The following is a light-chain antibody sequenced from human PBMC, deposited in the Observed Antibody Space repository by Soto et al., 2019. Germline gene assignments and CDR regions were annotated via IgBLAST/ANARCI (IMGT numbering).Light chain of an antibody. J-gene: IGLJ2*01. Sequence: QSVLTQPPSVSAAPGQKVTISCSGSSSNIGNNYVSWYQQLPGTAPKLLIYDNNKRPSGIPDRFSGSKPGTSATLGITGLQTGDEADYYCGTWDSSLSVVFGGGTKVTVL. CDR3: GTWDSSLSVV. V-gene: IGLV1-51*01. CDR2: DNN. CDR1: SSNIGNNY.